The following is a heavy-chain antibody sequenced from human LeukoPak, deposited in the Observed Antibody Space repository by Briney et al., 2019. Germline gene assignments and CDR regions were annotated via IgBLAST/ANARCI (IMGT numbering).Heavy chain of an antibody. V-gene: IGHV3-23*01. CDR2: LSESGGNI. D-gene: IGHD5-24*01. CDR3: AKRMATIDGFDI. J-gene: IGHJ3*02. Sequence: GGPLRLPCAASGFIFSSYDVIGLRQAPGKALERVTGLSESGGNILYGVSVKGRFTISRDNSKNTLYLQMNSLRAEDTAGYYCAKRMATIDGFDIWGQGTMVTVSS. CDR1: GFIFSSYD.